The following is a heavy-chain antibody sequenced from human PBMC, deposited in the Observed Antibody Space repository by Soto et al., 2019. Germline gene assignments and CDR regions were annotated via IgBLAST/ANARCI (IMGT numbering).Heavy chain of an antibody. V-gene: IGHV4-39*01. CDR1: GGSISSSSYC. D-gene: IGHD3-22*01. Sequence: SETLSLTCTVSGGSISSSSYCWGWIRQPPGEGLEWIGSIYHTGNAYYNPSLKSRVTISVDTSKNQFSLKLTSVTAADAALYYCARDFFDSSDYTTNWFDPWGQGTLVTVSS. CDR2: IYHTGNA. CDR3: ARDFFDSSDYTTNWFDP. J-gene: IGHJ5*02.